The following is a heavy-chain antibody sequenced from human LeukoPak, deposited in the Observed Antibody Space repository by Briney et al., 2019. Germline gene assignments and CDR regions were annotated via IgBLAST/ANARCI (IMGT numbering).Heavy chain of an antibody. D-gene: IGHD1-26*01. CDR1: GGSFSGYY. CDR2: INHSGST. V-gene: IGHV4-34*01. Sequence: PSETLSLTCAVYGGSFSGYYWSWIRQPPGKGLEWIGEINHSGSTNYNPSLKSRVTISVDTSKNQFSLKLSSVTAADTAVYYCARSLVGATLIDYWGQGTLVTVSS. J-gene: IGHJ4*02. CDR3: ARSLVGATLIDY.